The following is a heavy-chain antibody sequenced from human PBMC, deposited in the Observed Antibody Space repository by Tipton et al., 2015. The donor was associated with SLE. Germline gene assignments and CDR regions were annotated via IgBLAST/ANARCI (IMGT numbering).Heavy chain of an antibody. J-gene: IGHJ3*02. V-gene: IGHV3-11*06. Sequence: SLRLSCAASGFTFSVSYMSWIRQVPGKGLEWVSYISSSRSYIHYADSVKGRFTISRDNAKNSLYLQMNSLIAEDTAVYYCARDRFLDWSSDGFDIWGQGTMVTVAS. CDR2: ISSSRSYI. D-gene: IGHD3/OR15-3a*01. CDR3: ARDRFLDWSSDGFDI. CDR1: GFTFSVSY.